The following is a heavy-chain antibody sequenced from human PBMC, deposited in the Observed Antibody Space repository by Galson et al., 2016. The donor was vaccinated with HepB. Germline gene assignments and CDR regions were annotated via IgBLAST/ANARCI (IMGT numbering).Heavy chain of an antibody. J-gene: IGHJ4*01. CDR2: LIPTFGTT. V-gene: IGHV1-69*13. Sequence: SVKVSCKASGGTFKSYAINWVRQAPGQGLEWLGGLIPTFGTTHYSQKFEGRVTITADESTDKAYMELSSLKSDDTAIYYCARGREEVVLPTASFFDYWGHGTLVTISS. CDR1: GGTFKSYA. CDR3: ARGREEVVLPTASFFDY. D-gene: IGHD2-2*01.